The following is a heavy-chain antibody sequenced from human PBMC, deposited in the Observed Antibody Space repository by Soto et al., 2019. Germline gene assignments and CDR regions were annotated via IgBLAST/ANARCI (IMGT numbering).Heavy chain of an antibody. D-gene: IGHD3-22*01. CDR2: INHSGST. CDR3: ARGGFYYDSSAPRDFDY. V-gene: IGHV4-34*01. J-gene: IGHJ4*02. Sequence: PSETLSLTCAVHGGSFSRYYWSWIRQPPGKGLEWIGEINHSGSTNYNPSLKSRVTISVDTSKNQFSLKLSSVTAADTAVYYCARGGFYYDSSAPRDFDYWGQGTLVTVSS. CDR1: GGSFSRYY.